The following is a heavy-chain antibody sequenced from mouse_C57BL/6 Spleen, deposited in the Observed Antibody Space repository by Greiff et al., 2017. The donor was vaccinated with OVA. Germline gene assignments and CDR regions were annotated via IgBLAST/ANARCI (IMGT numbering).Heavy chain of an antibody. CDR3: ARDPTVVAPYYAMDY. V-gene: IGHV1-54*01. CDR2: INPGSGGT. Sequence: VKLQESGAELVRPGTSVKVSCKASGYAFTNYLIEWVKQRPGQGLEWIGVINPGSGGTNYNEKFKGKATLTADKSSSTAYMQLSSLTSEDSAVYFCARDPTVVAPYYAMDYWGQGTSVTVSS. J-gene: IGHJ4*01. CDR1: GYAFTNYL. D-gene: IGHD1-1*01.